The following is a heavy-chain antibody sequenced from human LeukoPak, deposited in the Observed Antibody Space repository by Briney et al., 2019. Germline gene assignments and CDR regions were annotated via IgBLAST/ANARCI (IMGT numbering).Heavy chain of an antibody. Sequence: SETLSLTCTVSGGSISSSSYYWGWIRHPPGKGLECIESIYYSGSTYYNPSLKSRVTISVDTSKNQFSLKLSSVTAADTAVYYCARHIADHPYYYYMDVWGKGTTVTVSS. CDR3: ARHIADHPYYYYMDV. V-gene: IGHV4-39*01. D-gene: IGHD6-13*01. CDR2: IYYSGST. J-gene: IGHJ6*03. CDR1: GGSISSSSYY.